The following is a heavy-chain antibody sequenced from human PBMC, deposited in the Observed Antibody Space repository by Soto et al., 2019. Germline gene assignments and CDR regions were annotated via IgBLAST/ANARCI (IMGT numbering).Heavy chain of an antibody. Sequence: SVKVSCKASGGTFSSYAISWVRQAPGQGLEWKGGIIPIFGTANYAQKFQGRVTITADESTSTAYMELSSLRSEDTAVYYCASEGSDGGGAFDIWGQGTMVTVSS. V-gene: IGHV1-69*13. CDR1: GGTFSSYA. D-gene: IGHD3-16*01. J-gene: IGHJ3*02. CDR3: ASEGSDGGGAFDI. CDR2: IIPIFGTA.